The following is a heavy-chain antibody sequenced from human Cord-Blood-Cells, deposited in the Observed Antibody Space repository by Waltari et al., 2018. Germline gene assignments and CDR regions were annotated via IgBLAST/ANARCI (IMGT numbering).Heavy chain of an antibody. Sequence: QLQLQESGPGLVKPSETLSLTCTVSGGSISSSSYYWGWIRQPPGKGLEWIGSIYYSGSTYYNPSLKRRVTISVDTSKNQFSLKLSSVTAADTAVYYCARRLDCSSTSCYLGYWYFDLWGRGTLVTVSS. CDR1: GGSISSSSYY. J-gene: IGHJ2*01. V-gene: IGHV4-39*01. CDR3: ARRLDCSSTSCYLGYWYFDL. D-gene: IGHD2-2*01. CDR2: IYYSGST.